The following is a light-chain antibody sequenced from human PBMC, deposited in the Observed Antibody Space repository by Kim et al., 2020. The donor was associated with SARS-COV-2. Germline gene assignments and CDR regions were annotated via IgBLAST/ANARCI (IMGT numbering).Light chain of an antibody. Sequence: EIMMTQSPATLSVSPGERATLSCKARQSVTRNLAWYQQKPCQAPRLLIYGASNRATDIPARFSGSGSGTEFTLTISRLPSEDFAVYYCQQYNNWLTFGGGTKVDIK. CDR3: QQYNNWLT. CDR2: GAS. J-gene: IGKJ4*01. CDR1: QSVTRN. V-gene: IGKV3-15*01.